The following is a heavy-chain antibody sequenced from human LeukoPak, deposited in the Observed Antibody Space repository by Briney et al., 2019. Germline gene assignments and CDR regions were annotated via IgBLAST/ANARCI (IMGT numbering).Heavy chain of an antibody. D-gene: IGHD4-17*01. CDR3: AKEIYGDSTGGRFQH. V-gene: IGHV3-23*01. CDR2: IRGTGGST. Sequence: GGSLRLSCAASGFTFSNAWMSWVRQAPAKGLEGVSVIRGTGGSTYYADSVKGRFTISRDNSKNTLYLQMNSLRADDTAVYYCAKEIYGDSTGGRFQHWGQGTLVTVSS. J-gene: IGHJ1*01. CDR1: GFTFSNAW.